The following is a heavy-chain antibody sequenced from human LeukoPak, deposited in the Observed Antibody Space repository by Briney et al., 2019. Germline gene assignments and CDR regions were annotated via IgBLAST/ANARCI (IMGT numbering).Heavy chain of an antibody. CDR1: GYTFTSYS. V-gene: IGHV1-18*01. J-gene: IGHJ5*02. Sequence: GASVKVSCRASGYTFTSYSITWVRQAPGQGLEWMGLISTYKGNTDYAQNLQGRLTMTTDTSTSTAYMELRGLTSDDTAVYYCATTRRGYYDSSGYNDHWGREPWSPSPQ. CDR2: ISTYKGNT. D-gene: IGHD3-22*01. CDR3: ATTRRGYYDSSGYNDH.